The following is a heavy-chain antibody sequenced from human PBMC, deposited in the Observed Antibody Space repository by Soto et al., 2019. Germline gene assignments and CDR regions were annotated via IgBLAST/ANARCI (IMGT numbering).Heavy chain of an antibody. CDR3: SKVWRGYSGYEEDF. V-gene: IGHV3-23*01. J-gene: IGHJ4*02. D-gene: IGHD5-12*01. CDR2: ISGSGGST. Sequence: PGGSLRLSCAASGFTFSSYAMSWVRQAPGKGLEWVSAISGSGGSTYYADSVKGRFTISRDNSKNTLYLQMNSLRAEDTAVYYCSKVWRGYSGYEEDFWGQRTLVTGSS. CDR1: GFTFSSYA.